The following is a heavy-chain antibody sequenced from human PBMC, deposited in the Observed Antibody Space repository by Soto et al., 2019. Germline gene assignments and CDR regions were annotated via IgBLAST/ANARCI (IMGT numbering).Heavy chain of an antibody. J-gene: IGHJ5*02. Sequence: SETLSLTCAVYGGSFSGYYWSWIRQPPGKGLEWIGEINHSGSTNYNPSLKSRVTISVDTSKNQFSLKLSSVTAADTAVYYCERGLPSRGVVPAAILDWFDPWGQGTLVTVSS. CDR2: INHSGST. CDR3: ERGLPSRGVVPAAILDWFDP. D-gene: IGHD2-2*01. CDR1: GGSFSGYY. V-gene: IGHV4-34*01.